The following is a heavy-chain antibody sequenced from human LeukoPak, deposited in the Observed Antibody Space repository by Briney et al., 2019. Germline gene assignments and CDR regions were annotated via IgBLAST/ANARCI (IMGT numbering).Heavy chain of an antibody. J-gene: IGHJ4*02. V-gene: IGHV1-3*01. CDR3: ARGPSSWFDY. CDR1: GHTFTSYP. CDR2: INAGNGNT. D-gene: IGHD6-13*01. Sequence: ASVTVSCKASGHTFTSYPMHWVRQAPGQRLEWMGWINAGNGNTKYSQKFQGRVTITRDTSASTAYMELSSLRSEDAAVYYCARGPSSWFDYWGQGTLVTVSS.